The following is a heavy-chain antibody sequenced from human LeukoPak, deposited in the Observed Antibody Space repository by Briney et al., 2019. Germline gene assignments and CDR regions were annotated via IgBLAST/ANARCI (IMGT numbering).Heavy chain of an antibody. J-gene: IGHJ4*02. CDR3: ARLGAVDY. V-gene: IGHV3-30-3*01. CDR2: ISYDGSNK. D-gene: IGHD6-19*01. CDR1: GFTFSSYA. Sequence: PGGSLRLSCAASGFTFSSYAMHWVRQAPGKGLEWVAVISYDGSNKYYADSVKGRFTISRDNSKNTLYLQMNSLRAEDTAVYYCARLGAVDYWGQGTLVTVSS.